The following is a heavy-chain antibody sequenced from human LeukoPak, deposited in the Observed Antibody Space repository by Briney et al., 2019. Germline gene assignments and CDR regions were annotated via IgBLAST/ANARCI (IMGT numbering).Heavy chain of an antibody. CDR2: INHSGST. CDR1: GGSFSGYY. CDR3: AGGTYGYSYGYLYY. D-gene: IGHD5-18*01. Sequence: SETLSLTCAVYGGSFSGYYWSWIRQPPGKGLEWIGEINHSGSTNYNPSLKSRVTISVDTSKNQFSLKLSSVTAADTAVYYCAGGTYGYSYGYLYYWGQGTLVTVSS. V-gene: IGHV4-34*01. J-gene: IGHJ4*02.